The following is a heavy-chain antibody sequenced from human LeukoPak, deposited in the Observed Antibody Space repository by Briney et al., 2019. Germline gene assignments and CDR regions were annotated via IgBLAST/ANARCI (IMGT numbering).Heavy chain of an antibody. D-gene: IGHD3-9*01. CDR2: ISYDGSYQ. CDR1: GFTFSSYA. CDR3: TKGGFKYFDWSYFDY. J-gene: IGHJ4*02. Sequence: GGSLRLSCAASGFTFSSYAMYWVRQAPGKGLEWVALISYDGSYQYSADSVRGRFTISRDNSRNSLYLQMNSLRAEDTAFYYCTKGGFKYFDWSYFDYWGQGTLVTVSS. V-gene: IGHV3-30*18.